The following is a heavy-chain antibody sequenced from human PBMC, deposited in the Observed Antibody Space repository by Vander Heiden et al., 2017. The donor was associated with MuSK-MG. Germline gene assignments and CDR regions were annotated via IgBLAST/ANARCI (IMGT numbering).Heavy chain of an antibody. Sequence: EVQLVESGGGLVQPGVSLRLTCVVSGFTFSSYCMGWARQAPGKGLEWVAIIKQDGSEKNYADSVKGRFTVSRDNAKNSLYLQMNSLRGDDTAVYYCVRGVGDTRDLWDYWGQGTVVTVSS. CDR2: IKQDGSEK. J-gene: IGHJ4*02. V-gene: IGHV3-7*01. D-gene: IGHD1-26*01. CDR3: VRGVGDTRDLWDY. CDR1: GFTFSSYC.